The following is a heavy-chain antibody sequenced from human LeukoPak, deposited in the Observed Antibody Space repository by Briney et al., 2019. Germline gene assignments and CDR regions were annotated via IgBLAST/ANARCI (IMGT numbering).Heavy chain of an antibody. CDR2: IYYSGST. J-gene: IGHJ5*02. CDR1: GGSISSSSYY. V-gene: IGHV4-39*07. D-gene: IGHD1-26*01. CDR3: ARDVEDSGGGYFGYNWFHP. Sequence: KPSETLSLTCTVSGGSISSSSYYWGWIRQPPGKGLEWIGSIYYSGSTYYNPSLKSRVTISVDTSKNQFSLKLSSVTAADTAVYYCARDVEDSGGGYFGYNWFHPWGQGTLVTVSS.